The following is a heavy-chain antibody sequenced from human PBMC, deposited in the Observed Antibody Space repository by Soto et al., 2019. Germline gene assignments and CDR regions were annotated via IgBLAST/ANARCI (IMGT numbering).Heavy chain of an antibody. V-gene: IGHV4-4*02. J-gene: IGHJ5*02. CDR3: ATLPPRIELAVLPIPT. D-gene: IGHD2-8*02. Sequence: QVQLRESGPGPVKPSGTLSLSCTVSGGSISSTNWWTWVRQSPGKGLEWIGEIYHTGSTTYNPSLRGRVTMSFDKSNNKFTLKLRYVTAADTAMYYCATLPPRIELAVLPIPTWGQGTLVTVSA. CDR2: IYHTGST. CDR1: GGSISSTNW.